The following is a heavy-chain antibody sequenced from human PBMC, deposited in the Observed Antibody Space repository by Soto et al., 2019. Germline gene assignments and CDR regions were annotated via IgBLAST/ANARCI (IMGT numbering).Heavy chain of an antibody. J-gene: IGHJ4*02. Sequence: QLRLQESGSGLVKPSQTLSLTCTVSGGSLSSGSFSWGWIRQPPGKGLEWIGYINYSGNTYYNPSLRGRVTISRDMSTNQFSLKLGSVTAADPAVYYCARGGGSTDYVANYYFDYWGRGTLVTVSS. CDR1: GGSLSSGSFS. V-gene: IGHV4-30-2*01. CDR3: ARGGGSTDYVANYYFDY. D-gene: IGHD4-17*01. CDR2: INYSGNT.